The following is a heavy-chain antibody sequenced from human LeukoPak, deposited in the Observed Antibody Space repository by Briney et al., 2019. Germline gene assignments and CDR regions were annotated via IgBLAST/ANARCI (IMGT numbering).Heavy chain of an antibody. CDR3: ARHGSDWYYFDY. CDR1: GGSISSYN. V-gene: IGHV4-59*08. CDR2: IYYNGGSI. Sequence: PSETLTLTCTVSGGSISSYNWSWIRQPPGKGLECIGYIYYNGGSINYNPSLKGRVTISVETSKNQFSLKLNSVTAADTAVYYCARHGSDWYYFDYWGQGTLVTVSS. D-gene: IGHD6-19*01. J-gene: IGHJ4*02.